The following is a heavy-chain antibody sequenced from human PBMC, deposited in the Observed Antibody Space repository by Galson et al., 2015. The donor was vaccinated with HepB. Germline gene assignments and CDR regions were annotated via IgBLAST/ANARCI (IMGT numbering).Heavy chain of an antibody. CDR2: ISGSGGST. V-gene: IGHV3-23*01. CDR3: AKNLEYYGSGSSYYYYGMDV. D-gene: IGHD3-10*01. CDR1: GFTFSSYA. Sequence: SLRLSCAASGFTFSSYAMSWVRQAPGKGLEWVSAISGSGGSTYYADSVKGRFTISRDNSKNTLYLQMNSLRAEDTAVYYCAKNLEYYGSGSSYYYYGMDVWGQGTTVTVSS. J-gene: IGHJ6*02.